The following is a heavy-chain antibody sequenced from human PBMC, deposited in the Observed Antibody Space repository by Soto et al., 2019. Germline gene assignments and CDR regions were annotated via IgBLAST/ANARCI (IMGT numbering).Heavy chain of an antibody. D-gene: IGHD3-16*02. CDR1: GDTDTNYV. J-gene: IGHJ6*02. V-gene: IGHV1-69*01. CDR2: IFPKFGTT. CDR3: EAEMTFGKLSVV. Sequence: QVQLVQSGAEVKKPGSSVKVSCKASGDTDTNYVISWVRQAPGQGVEWMGGIFPKFGTTYSAQKLQDRLTITADESTSTVYMQLSSLRLYDTAVYYCEAEMTFGKLSVVWGQGTTVTVSS.